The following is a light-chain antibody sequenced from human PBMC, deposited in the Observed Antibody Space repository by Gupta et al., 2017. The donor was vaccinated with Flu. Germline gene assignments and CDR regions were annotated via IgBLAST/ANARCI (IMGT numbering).Light chain of an antibody. J-gene: IGKJ1*01. CDR2: RVS. CDR1: QSLVHRNGNTY. V-gene: IGKV2-30*02. CDR3: MQGTHLRT. Sequence: DVVMTQSPRTLPVTLGQPASISCRSSQSLVHRNGNTYLTWFQQRPGQSPRRIIYRVSNRDSGVPDRFSGSGSGTDFTLKISGVEDEDVGVYYCMQGTHLRTFGQGTKVEIK.